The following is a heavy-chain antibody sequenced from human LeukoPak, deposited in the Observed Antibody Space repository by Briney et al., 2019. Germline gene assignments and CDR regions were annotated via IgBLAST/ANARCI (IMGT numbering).Heavy chain of an antibody. CDR1: GGTFSSYA. V-gene: IGHV1-69*05. D-gene: IGHD4-17*01. CDR3: ARTDYGDYVVWFDP. CDR2: IIPIFGTA. Sequence: SVKVSCKASGGTFSSYAISWVRQAPGQGLEWMGGIIPIFGTANYAQKFQGRVTITTDESTSTAYMELSSLRSEDTAVYYCARTDYGDYVVWFDPWAREPWSPSPQ. J-gene: IGHJ5*02.